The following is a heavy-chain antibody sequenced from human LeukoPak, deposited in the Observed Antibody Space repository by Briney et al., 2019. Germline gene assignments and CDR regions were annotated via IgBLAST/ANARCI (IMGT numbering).Heavy chain of an antibody. Sequence: PSETLSLTCTVSGGSISSYYWSWIRQPAGKGLEWIGRIYTSGSTNYNPSLKSRFTMSVDTSKNQFSLKLSSVTAADTAVYYCARGAYPVLRYFDWSQTYFDYWGQGTLVTVSS. CDR1: GGSISSYY. V-gene: IGHV4-4*07. J-gene: IGHJ4*02. CDR2: IYTSGST. CDR3: ARGAYPVLRYFDWSQTYFDY. D-gene: IGHD3-9*01.